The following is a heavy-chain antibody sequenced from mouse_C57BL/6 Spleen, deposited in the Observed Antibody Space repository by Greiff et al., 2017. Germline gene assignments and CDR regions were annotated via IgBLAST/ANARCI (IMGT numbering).Heavy chain of an antibody. CDR3: ARGIYYDPTDY. D-gene: IGHD2-4*01. Sequence: QVQLKQPGAELVKPGASVKLSCKASGYTFTSYWMHWVKQRPGQGLEWIGMIHPNSGSTNYNEKFKSKATLTVDKSSSTAYMQLSSLTSEDSAVYYCARGIYYDPTDYWGQGTTLTVSS. CDR2: IHPNSGST. V-gene: IGHV1-64*01. CDR1: GYTFTSYW. J-gene: IGHJ2*01.